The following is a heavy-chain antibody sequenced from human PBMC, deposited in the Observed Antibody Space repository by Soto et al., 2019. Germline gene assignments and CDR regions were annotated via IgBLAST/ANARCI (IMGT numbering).Heavy chain of an antibody. CDR1: GGSISSSSYY. D-gene: IGHD6-19*01. Sequence: PSETLSLTCTVSGGSISSSSYYWGWIRQPPGKGLEWIGGIYYSGSTYYNPSLKNRVTISVDTSKNQFSLKLSSVTAADTAVYYCARLFRSGWYTAFDYWGQGTLVAVSS. J-gene: IGHJ4*02. V-gene: IGHV4-39*01. CDR3: ARLFRSGWYTAFDY. CDR2: IYYSGST.